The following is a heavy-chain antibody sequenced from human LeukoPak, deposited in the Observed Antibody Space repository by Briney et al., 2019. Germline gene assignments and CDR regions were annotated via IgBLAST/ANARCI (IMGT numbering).Heavy chain of an antibody. J-gene: IGHJ4*02. CDR2: IYSGGGT. V-gene: IGHV3-53*01. Sequence: TGGSLRLSCAASGFTFSSYEMNWVRQAPGKGLECVSVIYSGGGTYSADSVEGRLTTSRDNSRNMVYLQMSSLRAEDTAVYYCARTRGSHPSPFDSWGQGTLVTVSS. CDR3: ARTRGSHPSPFDS. CDR1: GFTFSSYE. D-gene: IGHD3-10*01.